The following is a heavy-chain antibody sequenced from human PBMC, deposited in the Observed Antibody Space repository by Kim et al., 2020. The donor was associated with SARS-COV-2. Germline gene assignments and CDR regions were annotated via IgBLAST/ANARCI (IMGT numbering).Heavy chain of an antibody. CDR3: ARGPIAVAGTGGDY. Sequence: SETLSLTCAVYGGSFSGYYWSWIRQPPGKGLEWIGEINHSGSTNYNPSLKSRVTISVDTSKNQFSLKLSSVTAADTAVYYCARGPIAVAGTGGDYWGQGT. D-gene: IGHD6-19*01. V-gene: IGHV4-34*01. CDR2: INHSGST. J-gene: IGHJ4*02. CDR1: GGSFSGYY.